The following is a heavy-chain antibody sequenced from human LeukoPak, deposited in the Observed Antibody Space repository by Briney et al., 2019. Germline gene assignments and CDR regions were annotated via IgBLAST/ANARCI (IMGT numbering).Heavy chain of an antibody. CDR1: GGTFSSYA. CDR3: ARDREQLNSFDY. Sequence: ASVKVSCKASGGTFSSYAISWVRRAPGQGLEWMGRIIPIFGTANYAQKFQGRVTITTDESTSTAYMELSSLRSEDTAVYYCARDREQLNSFDYWGQGTLVTVSS. CDR2: IIPIFGTA. D-gene: IGHD5-18*01. V-gene: IGHV1-69*05. J-gene: IGHJ4*02.